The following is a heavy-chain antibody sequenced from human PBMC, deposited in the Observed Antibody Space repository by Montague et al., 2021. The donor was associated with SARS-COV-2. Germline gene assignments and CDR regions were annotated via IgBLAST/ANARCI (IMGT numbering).Heavy chain of an antibody. V-gene: IGHV4-31*03. Sequence: TLSLTCTVSGGSISSGGYYWSWIRQHPGKGLEWIGYIYYSGSTYYNPSLKSRVTISVDTSKNQFSLKLSSVTAADTAVYYCARDPRYDSSGYYLGPAFDIWGQGTMVTVSS. J-gene: IGHJ3*02. CDR2: IYYSGST. D-gene: IGHD3-22*01. CDR3: ARDPRYDSSGYYLGPAFDI. CDR1: GGSISSGGYY.